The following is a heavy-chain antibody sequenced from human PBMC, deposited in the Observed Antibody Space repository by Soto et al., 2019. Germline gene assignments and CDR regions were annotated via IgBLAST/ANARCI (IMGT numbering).Heavy chain of an antibody. J-gene: IGHJ5*02. CDR3: AKDWLPVDP. Sequence: PGGSLRLSCAASGFTFSSYGMHWVRQAPGKGLEWVAVISYDGSNKYYADSVKGRFTISRDNSKNTLYLQMNSLRAEDTAVYYCAKDWLPVDPWAQGTLVTVSS. V-gene: IGHV3-30*18. CDR2: ISYDGSNK. CDR1: GFTFSSYG. D-gene: IGHD3-9*01.